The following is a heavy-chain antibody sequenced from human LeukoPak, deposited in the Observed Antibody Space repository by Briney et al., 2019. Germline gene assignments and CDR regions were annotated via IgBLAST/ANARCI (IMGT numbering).Heavy chain of an antibody. J-gene: IGHJ3*02. Sequence: SETLSLTCTVSGGSISSYYWSWIRQPPGKGLEWIGYIYYSGSTNYNPSLKSRVTISVDTSKNQFSLKLSSVTAADTAVYYCARELYYYDSSGYYAFDIWGQGTMVTVSS. CDR2: IYYSGST. V-gene: IGHV4-59*01. D-gene: IGHD3-22*01. CDR1: GGSISSYY. CDR3: ARELYYYDSSGYYAFDI.